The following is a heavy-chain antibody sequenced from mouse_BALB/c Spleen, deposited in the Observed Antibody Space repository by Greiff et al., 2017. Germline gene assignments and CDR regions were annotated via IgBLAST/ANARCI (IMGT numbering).Heavy chain of an antibody. CDR3: ARDYIYAMDY. Sequence: EVQLQQSGAELVKPGASVKLSCTASGFNIKDTYMHWVKQRPEQGLEWIGRIDSANGNTKYDPKFQGKATITADTTSNTAYLQLSSLPSEDTAVYYCARDYIYAMDYWGQGTSVTVSS. CDR1: GFNIKDTY. CDR2: IDSANGNT. V-gene: IGHV14-3*02. J-gene: IGHJ4*01. D-gene: IGHD2-4*01.